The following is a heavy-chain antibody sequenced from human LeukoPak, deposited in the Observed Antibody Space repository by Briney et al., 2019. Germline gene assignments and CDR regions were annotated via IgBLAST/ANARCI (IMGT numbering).Heavy chain of an antibody. D-gene: IGHD6-13*01. CDR3: ARAHPYSSSWYLGNWFDP. J-gene: IGHJ5*02. V-gene: IGHV4-34*01. CDR2: INHSGST. CDR1: GGSFSGYY. Sequence: SETLSLTCAVYGGSFSGYYWSWIRQPPGKGLEWIGEINHSGSTNYNPSLKSRVTISVDTSKNQLSLKLSSVTAADTAVYYRARAHPYSSSWYLGNWFDPWGQGTLVTVSS.